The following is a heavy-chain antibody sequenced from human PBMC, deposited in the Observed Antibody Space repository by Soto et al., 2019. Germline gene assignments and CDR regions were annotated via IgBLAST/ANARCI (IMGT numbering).Heavy chain of an antibody. J-gene: IGHJ4*02. CDR1: GYSFTSYW. CDR3: VRLRAGRAYPDY. Sequence: PGESLKISCKGSGYSFTSYWIGWVRQMPGKGLEWMGIIYPGDSDNRYSPSFQGQVTISADKSIGTAYLQWSILKASDTAMYYCVRLRAGRAYPDYWGQGTLVTVSS. CDR2: IYPGDSDN. D-gene: IGHD3-16*01. V-gene: IGHV5-51*01.